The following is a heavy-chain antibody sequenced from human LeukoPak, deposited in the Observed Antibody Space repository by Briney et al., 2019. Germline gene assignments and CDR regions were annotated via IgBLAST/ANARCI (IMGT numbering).Heavy chain of an antibody. CDR1: GFTFSNYA. D-gene: IGHD4-17*01. CDR2: FSGSGST. J-gene: IGHJ4*02. Sequence: GGSLRLSCAGFGFTFSNYAMSWVRQAPGKGLEWVSGFSGSGSTYYADSVKGRFTISRDNSKNTLYLQMNSQRAEDTALYYCARDGHGVPLDYWGQGTLVTVSP. CDR3: ARDGHGVPLDY. V-gene: IGHV3-23*01.